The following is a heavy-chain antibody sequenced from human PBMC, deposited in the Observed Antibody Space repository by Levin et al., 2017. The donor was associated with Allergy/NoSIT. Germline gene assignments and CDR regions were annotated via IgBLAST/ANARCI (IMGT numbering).Heavy chain of an antibody. J-gene: IGHJ4*02. CDR2: ISSSSSYI. D-gene: IGHD3-3*01. CDR3: ARNYYDFWSGYYTEFDY. CDR1: GFTFSSYS. V-gene: IGHV3-21*01. Sequence: GESLKISCAASGFTFSSYSMNWVRQAPGKGLEWVSSISSSSSYIYYADSVKGRFTISRDNAKNSLYLQMNSLRAEDTAVYYCARNYYDFWSGYYTEFDYWGQGTLVTVSS.